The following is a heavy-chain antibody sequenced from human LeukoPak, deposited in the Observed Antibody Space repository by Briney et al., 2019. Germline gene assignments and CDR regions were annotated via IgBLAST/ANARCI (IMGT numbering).Heavy chain of an antibody. Sequence: ASVKVSCRASGYTFTGYYMHWVRQAPGQGLEWMGRINPNSGGTNYAQKFQGRVTMTRDTSISTAYMELSRLRSDDTAVYYCARGATYCSGGNCYYYYYYYYMDVWGKGTTVTVSS. CDR3: ARGATYCSGGNCYYYYYYYYMDV. V-gene: IGHV1-2*06. J-gene: IGHJ6*03. D-gene: IGHD2-15*01. CDR1: GYTFTGYY. CDR2: INPNSGGT.